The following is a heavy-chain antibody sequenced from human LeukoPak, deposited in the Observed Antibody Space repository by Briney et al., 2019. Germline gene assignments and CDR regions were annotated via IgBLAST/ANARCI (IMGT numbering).Heavy chain of an antibody. D-gene: IGHD3-3*01. Sequence: ASVKVSCKASGYTFTSYAMNWVRQAPGQGLEWMGWINTNTGNPTYAQGFTGRFVFSLDTSVSTAYLQISSLKAEGTAVYYCARDSHYDFWSGSMYYFDYWGQGTLVTVSS. J-gene: IGHJ4*02. CDR1: GYTFTSYA. CDR3: ARDSHYDFWSGSMYYFDY. CDR2: INTNTGNP. V-gene: IGHV7-4-1*02.